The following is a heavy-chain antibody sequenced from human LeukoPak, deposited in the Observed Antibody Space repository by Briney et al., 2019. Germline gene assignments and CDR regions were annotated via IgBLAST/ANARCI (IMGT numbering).Heavy chain of an antibody. D-gene: IGHD6-13*01. J-gene: IGHJ4*02. CDR1: GGSISHYY. Sequence: SETLSLTCTVSGGSISHYYWSWIRQPAGKGREWIGHIYSTGSPNNNPSLKSRVTISLAKSKNQFSLKLTSVTAADTAVYYCARAYSISWYYFDYWGQGTLVTVSS. CDR3: ARAYSISWYYFDY. CDR2: IYSTGSP. V-gene: IGHV4-4*07.